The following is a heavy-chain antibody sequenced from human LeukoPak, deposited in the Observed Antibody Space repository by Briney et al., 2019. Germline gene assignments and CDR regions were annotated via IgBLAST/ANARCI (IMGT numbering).Heavy chain of an antibody. CDR2: ISYDGSNK. CDR1: GFTFSSYG. CDR3: AKGGSSWAD. D-gene: IGHD6-13*01. J-gene: IGHJ4*02. V-gene: IGHV3-30*18. Sequence: PGRSLRLSCAASGFTFSSYGMHWVRQAPGEGLEWVAVISYDGSNKYYADSVKGRFTISRDNSKNTLYLQMNSLRAEDTAVYYCAKGGSSWADWGQGTLVTVSS.